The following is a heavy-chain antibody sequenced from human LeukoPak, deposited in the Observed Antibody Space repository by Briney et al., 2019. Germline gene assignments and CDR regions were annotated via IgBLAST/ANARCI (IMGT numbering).Heavy chain of an antibody. Sequence: GGSLRLSCAASGFIFSSFGMHWVRQAPGKGLEWVAFIRYDGSNKYYADSVKGRFTISRDNPKNTLYLQMNSPRAEDTAIYYCAKDRGDYTNWFDLWGQGTLVTVSS. J-gene: IGHJ5*02. CDR2: IRYDGSNK. CDR3: AKDRGDYTNWFDL. V-gene: IGHV3-30*02. D-gene: IGHD4-17*01. CDR1: GFIFSSFG.